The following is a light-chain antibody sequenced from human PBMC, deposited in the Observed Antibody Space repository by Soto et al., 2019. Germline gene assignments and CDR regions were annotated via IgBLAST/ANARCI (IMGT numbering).Light chain of an antibody. Sequence: QSVLTQPASMSGSPGQSITISCSGTTYGFETYNQVSWYQQHPGKAPKILIYEGSKRPSGVSNRFSGSKSGNTASLTISGLEDEDEADYFCSSYVGDSAYAVGTGTKVTVL. CDR1: TYGFETYNQ. J-gene: IGLJ1*01. CDR3: SSYVGDSAYA. V-gene: IGLV2-23*01. CDR2: EGS.